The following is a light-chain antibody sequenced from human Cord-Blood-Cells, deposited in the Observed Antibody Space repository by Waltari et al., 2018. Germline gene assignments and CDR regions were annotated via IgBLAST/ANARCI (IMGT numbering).Light chain of an antibody. V-gene: IGLV2-14*03. CDR2: DVS. J-gene: IGLJ3*02. CDR1: SSDVGGYHY. Sequence: QSALTQPAYVSGSPGQSLTISCTGTSSDVGGYHYVSWYQQHPGKAPKLMMYDVSNRPSVFSNRFSGSKSGNTASLTISGLQAEDEADYYCSAYTSSSTRVFGGGTKLTVL. CDR3: SAYTSSSTRV.